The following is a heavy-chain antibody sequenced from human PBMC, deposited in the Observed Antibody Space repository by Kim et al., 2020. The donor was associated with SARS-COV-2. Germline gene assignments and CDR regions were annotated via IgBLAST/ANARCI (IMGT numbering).Heavy chain of an antibody. V-gene: IGHV3-33*06. CDR2: SEGSKQ. J-gene: IGHJ4*02. CDR3: ANFES. Sequence: SEGSKQYEAASVKGRFTISRDNSKNMMYLQMNSLRAEDTAVYFCANFESWGQGTLVTVSS.